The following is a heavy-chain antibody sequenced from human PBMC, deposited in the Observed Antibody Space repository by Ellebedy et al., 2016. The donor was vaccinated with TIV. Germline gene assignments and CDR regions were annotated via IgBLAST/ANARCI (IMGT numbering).Heavy chain of an antibody. CDR3: ARDRRRQAVAGALLYY. Sequence: SETLSLTXTVSGGSISSYYWSWIRQPPGKGLEWIGYIYTSGSTNYNPSLKSRVTMSVDTSKNQFSLKLSSVTAADTAVYYCARDRRRQAVAGALLYYWGQGTLVTVSS. D-gene: IGHD6-19*01. CDR2: IYTSGST. CDR1: GGSISSYY. J-gene: IGHJ4*02. V-gene: IGHV4-4*08.